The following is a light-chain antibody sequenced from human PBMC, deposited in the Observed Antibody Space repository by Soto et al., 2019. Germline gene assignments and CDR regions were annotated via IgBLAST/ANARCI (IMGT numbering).Light chain of an antibody. Sequence: QSALTQPASVSGSPGQSITISCTGTSSDVGVYKYVSWYQQHPGKAPKLMIYDVSNRPSGVSNRFSGSKSGNTASLSISGLQAEDEADYYCSSYISSSLVFGGGTQLTVL. J-gene: IGLJ3*02. CDR1: SSDVGVYKY. CDR2: DVS. V-gene: IGLV2-14*01. CDR3: SSYISSSLV.